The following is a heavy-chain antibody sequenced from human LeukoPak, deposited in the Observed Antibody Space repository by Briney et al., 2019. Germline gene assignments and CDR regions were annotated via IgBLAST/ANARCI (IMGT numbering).Heavy chain of an antibody. Sequence: GGSLRLSCAASGFSFISYSMHWVRQAPGEGLEWVALISYDGSNEYYGDSVKGRFTISRDNSKNTLYLQMDSLRIEDTAVFYCAREFGQYYGWGQGTLVTVSS. CDR3: AREFGQYYG. V-gene: IGHV3-30-3*01. D-gene: IGHD2/OR15-2a*01. J-gene: IGHJ4*02. CDR2: ISYDGSNE. CDR1: GFSFISYS.